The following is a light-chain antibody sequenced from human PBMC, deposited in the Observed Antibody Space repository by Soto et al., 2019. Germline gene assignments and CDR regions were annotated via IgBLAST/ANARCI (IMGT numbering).Light chain of an antibody. CDR1: QSVSSN. CDR3: QQYNNWPSWT. V-gene: IGKV3-15*01. CDR2: GAS. J-gene: IGKJ1*01. Sequence: EIVMTQSPATLSVSPGERATLSCRASQSVSSNLAWYQQKPGQAPRLLIYGASTRATGIPARFSGSGSGTEFPLTISSLQSEEFAVYYCQQYNNWPSWTFGQGTKVEIK.